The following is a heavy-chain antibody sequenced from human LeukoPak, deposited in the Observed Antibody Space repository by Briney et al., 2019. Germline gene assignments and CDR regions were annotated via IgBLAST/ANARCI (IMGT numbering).Heavy chain of an antibody. Sequence: SKTLSLTCTVSGGSIRSSSYYWGWIRQPPGKGLEWIGSIYYSGSTYYNPSLKSRVTISVDTSKNQFSLKLSSVTAADTAVYYCARPIAAATGIVVVPAAIGHWMDVWGKGTTVTVSS. CDR2: IYYSGST. V-gene: IGHV4-39*01. CDR3: ARPIAAATGIVVVPAAIGHWMDV. J-gene: IGHJ6*04. CDR1: GGSIRSSSYY. D-gene: IGHD2-2*02.